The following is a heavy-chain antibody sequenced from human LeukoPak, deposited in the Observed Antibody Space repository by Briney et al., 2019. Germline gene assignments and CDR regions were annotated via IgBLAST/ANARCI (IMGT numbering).Heavy chain of an antibody. J-gene: IGHJ4*02. CDR3: ARVVGRGIVGATIGY. D-gene: IGHD1-26*01. CDR1: GYTFTGHY. CDR2: INPNSGGT. Sequence: ASVKVSCKASGYTFTGHYMHWVRQAPRQGLEWMGRINPNSGGTNYAQKFQGRVTMTRDTSISTAYMELSRLRSDDTAVYYCARVVGRGIVGATIGYWGQGTLVTVSS. V-gene: IGHV1-2*06.